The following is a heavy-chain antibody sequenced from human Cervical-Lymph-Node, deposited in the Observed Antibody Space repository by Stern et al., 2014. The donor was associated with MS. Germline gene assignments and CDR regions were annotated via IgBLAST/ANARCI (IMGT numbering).Heavy chain of an antibody. CDR1: GGTFNTNV. J-gene: IGHJ4*02. CDR2: IIPIFGTA. V-gene: IGHV1-69*01. CDR3: ARAAYSTSSYNY. D-gene: IGHD6-6*01. Sequence: VQLLESGAEVKKPGSSVKVSCKASGGTFNTNVISWVRQAPGQGLEWMGGIIPIFGTALYAQKFQGRVTITANESTRAVYMEMSGRRSEDTAVYYCARAAYSTSSYNYWGQGTLVIVSS.